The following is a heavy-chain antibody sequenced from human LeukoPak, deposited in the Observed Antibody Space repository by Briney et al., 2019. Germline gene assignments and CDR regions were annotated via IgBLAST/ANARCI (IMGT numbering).Heavy chain of an antibody. CDR1: GGTFSSYA. J-gene: IGHJ4*02. CDR3: ARTRGTGIQLWSD. V-gene: IGHV1-69*06. D-gene: IGHD5-18*01. CDR2: IIPIFGTA. Sequence: SVKVSCKASGGTFSSYAISWVRQAPGQGLEWMGGIIPIFGTANYAQKFQGRVTITADKSTSTAYMELSSLRSEDTAVYYCARTRGTGIQLWSDWGQGTLVTVSS.